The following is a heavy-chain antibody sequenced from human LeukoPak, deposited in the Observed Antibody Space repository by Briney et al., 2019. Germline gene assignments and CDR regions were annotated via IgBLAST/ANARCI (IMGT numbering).Heavy chain of an antibody. CDR3: AKGGSDSSGYYSLYYYYYMDV. CDR1: GFTFSSYE. CDR2: ISNSGSTK. D-gene: IGHD3-22*01. Sequence: GGSLRLSCAASGFTFSSYEMNWIRQAPGKGLEWISYISNSGSTKYYADSVKGRFTISRDNAKNSVFLQMNSLRAEDTAVYYCAKGGSDSSGYYSLYYYYYMDVWGKGTTVTISS. V-gene: IGHV3-48*03. J-gene: IGHJ6*03.